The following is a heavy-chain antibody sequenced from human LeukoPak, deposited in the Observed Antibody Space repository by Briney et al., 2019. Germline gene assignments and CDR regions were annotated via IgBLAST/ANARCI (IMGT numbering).Heavy chain of an antibody. D-gene: IGHD4-17*01. CDR1: GYTFTGYY. V-gene: IGHV1-2*02. J-gene: IGHJ4*02. CDR3: ARASPDYGDYATN. CDR2: INPNSGGT. Sequence: ASVKVSCKASGYTFTGYYMHWMRQAPGQGLEWMGWINPNSGGTNYAQKFQGRVTMTRDTSISTAYMELSRLRSDDTAVYYCARASPDYGDYATNWGQGTLVTVSS.